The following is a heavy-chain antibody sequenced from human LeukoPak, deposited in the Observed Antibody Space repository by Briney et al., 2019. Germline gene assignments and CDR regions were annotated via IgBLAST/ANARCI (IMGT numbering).Heavy chain of an antibody. CDR1: GFTFSSYA. V-gene: IGHV3-30-3*01. D-gene: IGHD6-13*01. CDR2: ISYDGSNK. CDR3: ARDLGIAAAGTGAFDI. J-gene: IGHJ3*02. Sequence: GGSLRLSCAASGFTFSSYAMHWVRQAPGKGLEWVAVISYDGSNKYYADSVKGRFTISRDNSKNTLYLQMNSLRAEDTAVYYCARDLGIAAAGTGAFDIWGQGTMVTVSS.